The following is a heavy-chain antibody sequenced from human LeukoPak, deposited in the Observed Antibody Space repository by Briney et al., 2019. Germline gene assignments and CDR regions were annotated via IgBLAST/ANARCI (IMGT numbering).Heavy chain of an antibody. CDR1: GFTFSSYA. Sequence: GGSLRLSCAASGFTFSSYAMSWVRQAPGKGLEWVSAISGSGGSTYYADSVKGRFTISRDDSKNTLYLQMNSLRAEDTAVYYCAKVATRRYYDSSGYRPYFDYWGQGTLVTVSS. D-gene: IGHD3-22*01. J-gene: IGHJ4*02. CDR3: AKVATRRYYDSSGYRPYFDY. V-gene: IGHV3-23*01. CDR2: ISGSGGST.